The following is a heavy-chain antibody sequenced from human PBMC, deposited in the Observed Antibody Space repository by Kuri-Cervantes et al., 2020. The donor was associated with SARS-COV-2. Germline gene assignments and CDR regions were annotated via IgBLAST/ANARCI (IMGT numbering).Heavy chain of an antibody. Sequence: SETLSLTCTVSGGSISSGSYYWSWIRQPAGKGLEWIGRIYTSGSTDYNPSLKSRVTISVDTSKNQFSLKQSFVTAADTAVYYCARGRADIWGQGTMVTVSS. V-gene: IGHV4-61*02. CDR3: ARGRADI. CDR1: GGSISSGSYY. J-gene: IGHJ3*02. CDR2: IYTSGST.